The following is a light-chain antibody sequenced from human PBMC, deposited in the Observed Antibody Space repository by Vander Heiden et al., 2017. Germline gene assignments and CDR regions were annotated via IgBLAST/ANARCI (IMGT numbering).Light chain of an antibody. CDR2: AAS. Sequence: DNQMTQSPSSLSVSAGDRVTVTCRASQGITDNLQWYQQKPAKAPTRLIYAASRMQSAIPSRFSGSGAWTDFSLTIINRQPDDFATYYCRQEYGYPLTFGQGTKVEIK. V-gene: IGKV1-17*02. CDR3: RQEYGYPLT. J-gene: IGKJ1*01. CDR1: QGITDN.